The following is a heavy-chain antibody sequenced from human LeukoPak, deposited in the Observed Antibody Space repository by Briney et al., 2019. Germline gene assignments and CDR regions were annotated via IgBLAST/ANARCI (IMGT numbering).Heavy chain of an antibody. V-gene: IGHV3-33*01. CDR1: GFTFSNYG. CDR3: AREGYDSSPPI. CDR2: MGYDGSNE. D-gene: IGHD3-22*01. J-gene: IGHJ3*02. Sequence: PGRSLRLSCAASGFTFSNYGMHWVRQAPGKGLEWVAVMGYDGSNEYYADSVKGRFTVSRDNAKNSLYLQMNSLRAEDTAVYYCAREGYDSSPPIWGQGTMVTVSS.